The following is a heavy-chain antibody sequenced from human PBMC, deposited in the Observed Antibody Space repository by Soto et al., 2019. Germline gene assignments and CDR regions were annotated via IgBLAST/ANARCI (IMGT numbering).Heavy chain of an antibody. J-gene: IGHJ4*02. CDR2: ISGSGGST. CDR3: AKAWPSSSWLPINFDY. D-gene: IGHD6-13*01. Sequence: GGSLRLSCAASGFTFSSYAMSWVRQAPGKGLEWVSAISGSGGSTYYADSVKGRFTISRDNSKNTLYLQMNSLRAEDTAVYYCAKAWPSSSWLPINFDYWGKGTLVTVSS. V-gene: IGHV3-23*01. CDR1: GFTFSSYA.